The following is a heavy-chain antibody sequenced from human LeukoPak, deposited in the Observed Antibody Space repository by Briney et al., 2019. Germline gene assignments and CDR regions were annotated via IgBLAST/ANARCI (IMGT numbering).Heavy chain of an antibody. CDR3: ARASRTQQWLGPIYYFDY. CDR2: IIPIFGTA. J-gene: IGHJ4*02. CDR1: GGTFSSYA. D-gene: IGHD6-19*01. V-gene: IGHV1-69*06. Sequence: SVKVSCKASGGTFSSYAISWVRQAPGQGLEWMGGIIPIFGTANYAQKFQGRVTITADKSTSTAYMELSSLRSEDTAVYYCARASRTQQWLGPIYYFDYWGQGTLVTVSS.